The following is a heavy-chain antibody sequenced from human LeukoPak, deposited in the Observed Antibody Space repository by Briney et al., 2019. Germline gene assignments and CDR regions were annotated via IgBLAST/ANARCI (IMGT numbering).Heavy chain of an antibody. V-gene: IGHV3-23*01. J-gene: IGHJ4*02. CDR2: ISDSGGIT. CDR3: AKDARRYSGWYFFDH. Sequence: GGSLRLSCVASGFTFSNLAMGWVRQAPGNRLEWVSVISDSGGITYYADSVKGRFTISRDTSRNTLYLQMNSLRVDDTAVYYCAKDARRYSGWYFFDHWGQGTLVTVSS. CDR1: GFTFSNLA. D-gene: IGHD6-19*01.